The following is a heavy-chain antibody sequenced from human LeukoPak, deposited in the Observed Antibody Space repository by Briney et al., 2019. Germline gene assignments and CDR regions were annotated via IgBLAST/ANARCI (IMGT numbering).Heavy chain of an antibody. Sequence: SETLSITCTVSGGSVSSGSYYWSWIRQPPGKGLEWIGYIYYSGSTNYNPSLKSRVTISVDTSKNQFSLKLSSVTAADTAVYYCAGEITMIEYWGQGTLVTVSS. J-gene: IGHJ4*02. V-gene: IGHV4-61*01. D-gene: IGHD3-22*01. CDR1: GGSVSSGSYY. CDR2: IYYSGST. CDR3: AGEITMIEY.